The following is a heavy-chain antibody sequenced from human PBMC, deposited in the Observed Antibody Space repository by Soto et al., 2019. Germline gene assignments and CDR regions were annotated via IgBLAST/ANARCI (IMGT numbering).Heavy chain of an antibody. CDR1: GGSFSGYY. J-gene: IGHJ6*02. CDR2: INHSGST. CDR3: ARGQPLRFLEWLSSGYYYYGMDV. D-gene: IGHD3-3*01. Sequence: KPSETLSLTCAVYGGSFSGYYWSWIRQPPGKGLEWIGEINHSGSTNYNPSLKSRVTISVDTSKNQFSLKLSSVTAADTAVYYCARGQPLRFLEWLSSGYYYYGMDVWGQGTTVTVSS. V-gene: IGHV4-34*01.